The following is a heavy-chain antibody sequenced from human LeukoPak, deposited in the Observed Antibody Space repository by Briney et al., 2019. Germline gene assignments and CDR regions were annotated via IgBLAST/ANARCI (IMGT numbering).Heavy chain of an antibody. V-gene: IGHV1-18*01. Sequence: ASVKVSCKASGYTFTSYGISWVRQAPGQGLEWMGWISAYNGNTNYAQKLQGRVTMTTETSTSTAYMELRSLRSDDTAVYYCARDSIAVAGTAFDYWGQETLVTVSS. J-gene: IGHJ4*02. CDR1: GYTFTSYG. CDR2: ISAYNGNT. D-gene: IGHD6-19*01. CDR3: ARDSIAVAGTAFDY.